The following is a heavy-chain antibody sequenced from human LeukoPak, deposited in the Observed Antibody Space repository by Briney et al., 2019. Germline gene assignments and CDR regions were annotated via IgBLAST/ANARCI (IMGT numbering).Heavy chain of an antibody. CDR2: ISYRGTT. Sequence: SETLSLTCTVFGDSLNSGSYYWSWIRQHSERGLEWIGYISYRGTTFYNPSLRSRVSISGDTSKTQFSLNINSVTAADTAVYYCARMPRGVAVVTPYYFDSWGQGTLVTVSS. V-gene: IGHV4-31*03. J-gene: IGHJ4*02. CDR3: ARMPRGVAVVTPYYFDS. D-gene: IGHD2-21*02. CDR1: GDSLNSGSYY.